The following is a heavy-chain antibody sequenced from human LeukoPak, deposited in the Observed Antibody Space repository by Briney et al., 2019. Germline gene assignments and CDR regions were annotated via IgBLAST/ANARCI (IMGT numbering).Heavy chain of an antibody. CDR1: GYTLTGYY. D-gene: IGHD3-3*01. CDR3: ARARRITIFGVVITNXX. V-gene: IGHV1-2*02. J-gene: IGHJ4*02. Sequence: ASVRVSCKASGYTLTGYYMHWVRQAPGQGLEWMGWINPNSGGTNYAQKFQGRVTMTRDTSISTAYMELSRLRSDDTAVYYCARARRITIFGVVITNXXWGRGTLVTV. CDR2: INPNSGGT.